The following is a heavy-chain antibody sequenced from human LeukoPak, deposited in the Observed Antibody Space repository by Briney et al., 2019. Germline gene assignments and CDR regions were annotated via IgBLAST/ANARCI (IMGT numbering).Heavy chain of an antibody. CDR3: ARGRTVTSPDY. V-gene: IGHV3-53*05. J-gene: IGHJ4*02. CDR1: GFTVSNNY. CDR2: IYSGGST. D-gene: IGHD4-17*01. Sequence: GGSLRLSCAASGFTVSNNYMSWVRQAPGKGLEWVSVIYSGGSTYYADSVKGRFTISRDNSKNTLYLQMNSLRAEDTAVYYCARGRTVTSPDYWGQGTLVTVSS.